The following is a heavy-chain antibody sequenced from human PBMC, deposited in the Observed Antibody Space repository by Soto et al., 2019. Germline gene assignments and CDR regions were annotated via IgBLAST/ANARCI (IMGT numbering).Heavy chain of an antibody. CDR3: VRQPLATTALYGWDV. CDR2: TYYRSKWNY. J-gene: IGHJ6*04. Sequence: WQTVALTCAISGDSVSANSAAWNWIRQSPSRGLEWLGRTYYRSKWNYDYAESVKSRMSITPDTSNNQFSLQLNSVTPEDTAVYYCVRQPLATTALYGWDVWGKKRTVTVSS. CDR1: GDSVSANSAA. D-gene: IGHD6-6*01. V-gene: IGHV6-1*01.